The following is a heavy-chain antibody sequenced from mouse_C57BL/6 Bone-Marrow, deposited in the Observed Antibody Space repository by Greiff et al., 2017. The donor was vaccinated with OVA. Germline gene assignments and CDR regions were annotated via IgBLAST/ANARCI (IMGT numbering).Heavy chain of an antibody. J-gene: IGHJ4*01. CDR3: AKGGGLYYYAMDY. Sequence: EVKLMESGGGLVQPGGSLKLSCAASGIDFSRYWMSWVRRAPGKGLEWIGEINPDSSTINYAPSLKDKFIISRDNAKNTLYLQMSKVRSEDTALYYFAKGGGLYYYAMDYWGQGTSVTVSS. CDR2: INPDSSTI. D-gene: IGHD1-1*01. CDR1: GIDFSRYW. V-gene: IGHV4-1*01.